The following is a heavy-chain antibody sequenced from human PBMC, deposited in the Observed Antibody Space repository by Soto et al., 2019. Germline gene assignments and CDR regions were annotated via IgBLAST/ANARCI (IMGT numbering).Heavy chain of an antibody. J-gene: IGHJ6*02. CDR2: TYYRSEWYN. CDR1: GDSVSSNSSA. V-gene: IGHV6-1*01. D-gene: IGHD2-2*02. Sequence: SQTLSLTCAISGDSVSSNSSAWSWIRHSPSRGLEWVGRTYYRSEWYNDYAVSVKSRININPDTSKNQFSLQLNSVTPEDTAVYYCASAVRDIVVVPAAIISSYYYYYGMDVWGQGTTVTVSS. CDR3: ASAVRDIVVVPAAIISSYYYYYGMDV.